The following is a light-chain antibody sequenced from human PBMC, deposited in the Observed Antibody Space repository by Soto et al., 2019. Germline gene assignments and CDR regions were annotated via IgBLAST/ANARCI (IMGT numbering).Light chain of an antibody. J-gene: IGLJ1*01. CDR1: SSNIGAGYD. CDR2: GNI. V-gene: IGLV1-40*01. CDR3: QSYDSSRSGYV. Sequence: QSVLTQPASVSGAPGQRVTISCTGSSSNIGAGYDVHWYQQLPGTAPKLLIYGNINRPSGVPDRFSGSKSGTSASLAITGLQAEDEADYYCQSYDSSRSGYVFGTGTKLTVL.